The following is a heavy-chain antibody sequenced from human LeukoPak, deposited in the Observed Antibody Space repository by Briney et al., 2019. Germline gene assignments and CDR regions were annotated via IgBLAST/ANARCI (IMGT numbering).Heavy chain of an antibody. Sequence: PSQTLSLTCTVSGGSISSSYYWSWIRQPPGKGLEWIGYIYYSGYTDYNPSLKGRVTISLDKSKDQVSLKLSSVTAADTAMYYCARAVAGSNWFDPWGQGTLVTVSS. V-gene: IGHV4-61*01. CDR1: GGSISSSYY. D-gene: IGHD6-19*01. J-gene: IGHJ5*02. CDR3: ARAVAGSNWFDP. CDR2: IYYSGYT.